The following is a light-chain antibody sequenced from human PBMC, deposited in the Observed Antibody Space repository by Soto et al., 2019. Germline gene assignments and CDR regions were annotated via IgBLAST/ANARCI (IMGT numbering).Light chain of an antibody. CDR1: SSDIGAYNF. J-gene: IGLJ2*01. CDR3: ASWTTSTTMR. CDR2: DVN. V-gene: IGLV2-14*03. Sequence: QSALTQPASVSGSPGQSITISCTGTSSDIGAYNFVSWYQQHPGKAPKLMLYDVNIRPSGVSNRFSGSKSGNTASLTISGLQAEDEADYYCASWTTSTTMRFGGVTKLTLL.